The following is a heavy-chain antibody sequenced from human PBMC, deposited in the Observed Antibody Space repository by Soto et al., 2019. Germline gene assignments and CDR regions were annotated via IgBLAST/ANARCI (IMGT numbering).Heavy chain of an antibody. J-gene: IGHJ3*02. Sequence: QVQLVESGGGVVQPGRSLRLSCAASGFTFSSYGMHRVRQAPGKGLEWVAVIWYDGSNKYYADSVKGRFTISRDNSKNTLYLQMNSLRAEDTAVYYCARDISLIQLWFSPDAFDIWGQGTMVTVSS. CDR3: ARDISLIQLWFSPDAFDI. D-gene: IGHD5-18*01. V-gene: IGHV3-33*01. CDR2: IWYDGSNK. CDR1: GFTFSSYG.